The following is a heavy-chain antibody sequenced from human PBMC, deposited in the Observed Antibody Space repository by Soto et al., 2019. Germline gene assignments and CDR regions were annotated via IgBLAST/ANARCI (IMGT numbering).Heavy chain of an antibody. CDR1: GGSISSYY. Sequence: SETLSLTCTVSGGSISSYYWSWIRQPPGKGLEWIGSIYYNGSTNYSPSLKSRVTISVDTSKNQFSLKLSSVTAADTAVYYCARNVFGSATTSFDYWGQGTLVTVSS. CDR3: ARNVFGSATTSFDY. V-gene: IGHV4-59*08. J-gene: IGHJ4*02. CDR2: IYYNGST. D-gene: IGHD6-19*01.